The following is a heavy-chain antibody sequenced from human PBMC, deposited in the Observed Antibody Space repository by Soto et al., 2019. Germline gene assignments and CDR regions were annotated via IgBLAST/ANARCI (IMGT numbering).Heavy chain of an antibody. D-gene: IGHD4-17*01. Sequence: SGPTLVNPTQTLTLTCTVSGFSLSASGEGVGWIRQPPGKALEWLALIYWDDDKRYSPSLKNRLAISKDTSRNRVVLTITNMNPEDTGTYFCAHAGDYDLLSFDHWGPGTLVTVSS. V-gene: IGHV2-5*02. CDR3: AHAGDYDLLSFDH. CDR2: IYWDDDK. J-gene: IGHJ4*02. CDR1: GFSLSASGEG.